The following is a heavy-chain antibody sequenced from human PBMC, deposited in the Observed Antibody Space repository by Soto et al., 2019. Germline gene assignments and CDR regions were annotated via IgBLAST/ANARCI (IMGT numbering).Heavy chain of an antibody. D-gene: IGHD3-10*01. CDR2: IYHSGST. CDR1: GGSIGSGGYS. V-gene: IGHV4-30-2*02. J-gene: IGHJ4*02. Sequence: SETLSLTCAVSGGSIGSGGYSWSWIRQPPGKGLEWIGYIYHSGSTYYNPSLKSRVTISVDRSKNQFSLKLESVTTMDTAVYYCARSGLTFEGVVWGQGAPVTVSS. CDR3: ARSGLTFEGVV.